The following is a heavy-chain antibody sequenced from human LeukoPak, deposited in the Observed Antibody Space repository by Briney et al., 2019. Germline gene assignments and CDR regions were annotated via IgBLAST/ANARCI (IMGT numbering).Heavy chain of an antibody. V-gene: IGHV4-34*01. J-gene: IGHJ4*02. D-gene: IGHD4-23*01. CDR2: INHSGST. CDR3: ARIPPTVVTAYCFDY. CDR1: GGSFSGYY. Sequence: SETLSLTCAVYGGSFSGYYWSWIRQPPGKGLEWIGEINHSGSTNYNPSLKSRVTISVDTSKNQFSLKLSSVTAADTAVYYCARIPPTVVTAYCFDYWGQGTLVTVSS.